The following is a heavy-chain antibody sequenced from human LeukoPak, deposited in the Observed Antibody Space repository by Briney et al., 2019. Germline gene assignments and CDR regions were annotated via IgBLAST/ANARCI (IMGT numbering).Heavy chain of an antibody. D-gene: IGHD1-26*01. Sequence: GGSLRLSCAASGFTFSSYWMHWVRQAPGKGLVWISCINTDGSNTNYADSVKGRFTISRDNAKNSLYLQMNSLRDDDTAVYYCARDDSAGAWELLWDYWGQGTLVTVSS. CDR2: INTDGSNT. V-gene: IGHV3-74*01. J-gene: IGHJ4*02. CDR1: GFTFSSYW. CDR3: ARDDSAGAWELLWDY.